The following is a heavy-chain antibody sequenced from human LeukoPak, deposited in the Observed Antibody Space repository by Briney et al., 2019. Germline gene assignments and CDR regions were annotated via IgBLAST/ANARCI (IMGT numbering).Heavy chain of an antibody. J-gene: IGHJ4*02. Sequence: GGSLTLSCAASGFTFSAYGMSWVRQAPGKGLEWVSHISDTVRDTWYANSVKGRFIISRDNSRDTVYLQMSSLRPEDTALYFCAKDNYGGIFASWGQGTLVIVSS. V-gene: IGHV3-23*01. CDR2: ISDTVRDT. CDR3: AKDNYGGIFAS. D-gene: IGHD4-17*01. CDR1: GFTFSAYG.